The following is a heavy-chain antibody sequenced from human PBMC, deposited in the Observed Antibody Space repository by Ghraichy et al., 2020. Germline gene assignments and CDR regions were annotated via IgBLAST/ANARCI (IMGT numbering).Heavy chain of an antibody. D-gene: IGHD1-26*01. V-gene: IGHV4-61*02. CDR3: ARDVQWELLSAAFDL. J-gene: IGHJ3*01. Sequence: LSCTVSGDSISRSRSHWSWIRQPAGKGLEWIGRVSSSGSTIYNPSLENRVSISMDTSKNHFSLNLRSVTATDTARYYCARDVQWELLSAAFDLWGQGTMVTVSS. CDR1: GDSISRSRSH. CDR2: VSSSGST.